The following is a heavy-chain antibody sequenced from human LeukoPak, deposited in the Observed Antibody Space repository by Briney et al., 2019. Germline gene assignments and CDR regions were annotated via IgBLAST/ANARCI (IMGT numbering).Heavy chain of an antibody. CDR1: GDSVSSNSAG. V-gene: IGHV6-1*01. Sequence: SQTLSLTCAISGDSVSSNSAGWNWIRQSPSRGLEWLGRTYYRSKWYNDYAVSVKSRITINPDTSKNQFSLQLNSVTPEDTAVYYCARVTTVTTFSPLYAFDIWGQGTMVTVSS. J-gene: IGHJ3*02. CDR2: TYYRSKWYN. CDR3: ARVTTVTTFSPLYAFDI. D-gene: IGHD4-17*01.